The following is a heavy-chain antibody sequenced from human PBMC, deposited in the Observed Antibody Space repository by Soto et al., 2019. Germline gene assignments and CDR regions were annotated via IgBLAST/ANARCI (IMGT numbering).Heavy chain of an antibody. D-gene: IGHD3-9*01. CDR3: ASHHPSHYDILTGYYSGYYFDY. J-gene: IGHJ4*02. V-gene: IGHV4-39*01. CDR2: TYYSGST. CDR1: GDSINSDNYY. Sequence: PSETLSLTCSVSGDSINSDNYYWGWIRQPPRKGMEWIGSTYYSGSTYYNPSLKSRVTISVDTSKNQFSLKLSSVTAADTAVYYCASHHPSHYDILTGYYSGYYFDYWGQGALVTVSS.